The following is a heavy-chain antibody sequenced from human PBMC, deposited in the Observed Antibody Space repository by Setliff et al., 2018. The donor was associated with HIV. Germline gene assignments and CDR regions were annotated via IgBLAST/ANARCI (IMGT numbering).Heavy chain of an antibody. CDR1: GFNFGHNFDHYA. V-gene: IGHV3-49*04. CDR2: IRSKSNGGST. Sequence: GGSLRLSCTGSGFNFGHNFDHYAMTWVRQAPGRGPELVGFIRSKSNGGSTQYAASVQGRFTISRDDSKSIAYLQMNSLKTEDTAVYYCATDCAVVGGTGSLDSWGQGTLVTVSS. CDR3: ATDCAVVGGTGSLDS. D-gene: IGHD1-26*01. J-gene: IGHJ4*02.